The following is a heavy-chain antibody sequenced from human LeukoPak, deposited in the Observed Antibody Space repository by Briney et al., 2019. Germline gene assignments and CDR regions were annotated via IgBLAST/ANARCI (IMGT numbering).Heavy chain of an antibody. D-gene: IGHD6-13*01. V-gene: IGHV4-34*01. Sequence: PSETLSLTCAVYGGSFSGYYWSWIRQPPGKGLEWIGEINHSGSTNYNPSLKSRVTISVDTSKNQFSLKLSSVTAADTAVYYCASLHPGIAAGHLDPWGQGTLVTVSS. CDR1: GGSFSGYY. CDR3: ASLHPGIAAGHLDP. J-gene: IGHJ5*02. CDR2: INHSGST.